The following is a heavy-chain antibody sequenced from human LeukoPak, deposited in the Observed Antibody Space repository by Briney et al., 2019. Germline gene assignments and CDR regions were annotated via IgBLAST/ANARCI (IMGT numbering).Heavy chain of an antibody. CDR3: ARDRGEYSSSSAYYSYMDV. CDR1: GGSISSYY. D-gene: IGHD6-6*01. J-gene: IGHJ6*03. Sequence: SETLSLTCTVSGGSISSYYWSWIRQPAGKGLEWIGRFYTSESTNYNPSLKSRVTMSVDTSKNQFSLKLTSVTAADTAVYYCARDRGEYSSSSAYYSYMDVWGKGTTVTVSS. CDR2: FYTSEST. V-gene: IGHV4-4*07.